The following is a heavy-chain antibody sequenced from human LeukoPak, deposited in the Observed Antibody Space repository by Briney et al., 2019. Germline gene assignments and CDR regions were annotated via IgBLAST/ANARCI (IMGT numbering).Heavy chain of an antibody. J-gene: IGHJ4*02. CDR2: LYSGGTA. CDR3: ARNIPVTRWGY. Sequence: GGSLRLSCTASGFTVSSKYMSWVRQAPGQGLEWVSVLYSGGTAFYPDSVRGRFTISRDDSKNTLYLQMNSLRAEDTAVYYCARNIPVTRWGYWGQGTLVTVSS. D-gene: IGHD2-21*01. V-gene: IGHV3-53*01. CDR1: GFTVSSKY.